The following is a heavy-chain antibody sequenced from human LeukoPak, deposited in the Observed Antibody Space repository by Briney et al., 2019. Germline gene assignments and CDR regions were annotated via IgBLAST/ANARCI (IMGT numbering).Heavy chain of an antibody. D-gene: IGHD5-24*01. CDR2: ISSSGSTT. Sequence: KPGGSLRLSCAASGFTFSDYYMSWIRQAPGKGLEWVLYISSSGSTTYYADSVKGRFTISRDNAKNSLYLQMNSLRAEDTAVYYCANGGKLKRWLQLGQTGNDYWGQGTLVTVSS. CDR1: GFTFSDYY. V-gene: IGHV3-11*04. J-gene: IGHJ4*02. CDR3: ANGGKLKRWLQLGQTGNDY.